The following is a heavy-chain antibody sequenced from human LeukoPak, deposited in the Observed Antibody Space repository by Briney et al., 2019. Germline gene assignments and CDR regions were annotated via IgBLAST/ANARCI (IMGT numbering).Heavy chain of an antibody. CDR1: GYTFSYYY. CDR3: ARRRDEGFDI. CDR2: INPSGGAT. J-gene: IGHJ3*02. V-gene: IGHV1-46*01. Sequence: GASVKVSCKASGYTFSYYYLHWVRQAPGQGLEWMGIINPSGGATNYAQKFQGRVTLTRDTSTGTVYIELSSLISEDTAVYYCARRRDEGFDIWGQGTLVTVSS.